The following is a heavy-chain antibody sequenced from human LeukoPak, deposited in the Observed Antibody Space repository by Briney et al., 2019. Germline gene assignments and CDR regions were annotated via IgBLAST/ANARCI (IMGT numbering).Heavy chain of an antibody. CDR2: ISGSGGST. D-gene: IGHD6-13*01. Sequence: GGSLRLSCAASGFTFSSYAMSWVRQAPGKGLEWVSAISGSGGSTYYADSVKGRFTISRDNSKNTLYLQMNSLRAEDTAVYYCAKGPRSSWYFEWFDYWGQETLVTVSS. V-gene: IGHV3-23*01. CDR3: AKGPRSSWYFEWFDY. CDR1: GFTFSSYA. J-gene: IGHJ4*02.